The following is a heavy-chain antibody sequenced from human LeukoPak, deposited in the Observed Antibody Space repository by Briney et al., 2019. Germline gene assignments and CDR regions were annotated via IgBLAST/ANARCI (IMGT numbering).Heavy chain of an antibody. Sequence: PSDTLSLTCTVSGVSISSGSYYWSWIRQPAGKGLEWIGTIYTSGSTNYNPSLKRRVTISVDTSKNEFSLKLSSVTAADTAVYYCAIVGATGSAFHMWGQRTMATVCS. V-gene: IGHV4-61*02. CDR1: GVSISSGSYY. CDR3: AIVGATGSAFHM. J-gene: IGHJ3*02. CDR2: IYTSGST. D-gene: IGHD1-26*01.